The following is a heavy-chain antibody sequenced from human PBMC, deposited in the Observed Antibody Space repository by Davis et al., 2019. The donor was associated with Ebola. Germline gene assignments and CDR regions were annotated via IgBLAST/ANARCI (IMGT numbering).Heavy chain of an antibody. D-gene: IGHD5-12*01. J-gene: IGHJ4*02. Sequence: SETLSLTCAVYGGSFSGYYWSWIRQPPGKGLEWIGSIYYSGSTYYNPSLKSRVTISVDTSKNQFSLKLSSVTAADTAVYYCARTRGYSGYARFDYWGQGTLVTVSS. CDR2: IYYSGST. V-gene: IGHV4-34*01. CDR1: GGSFSGYY. CDR3: ARTRGYSGYARFDY.